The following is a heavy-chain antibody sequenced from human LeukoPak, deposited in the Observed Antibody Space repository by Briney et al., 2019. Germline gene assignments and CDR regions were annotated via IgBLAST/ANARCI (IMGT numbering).Heavy chain of an antibody. CDR3: ARETPMVGDNYYGMDV. Sequence: GGSLRLSCAVSGITVNSYYIHWVRQSPGKGLEWVSVIYTGGSKYYADPVKGRFIISRDSSSSTVNLQLNSLRTEDMAVYYCARETPMVGDNYYGMDVWGPGTTVIVSS. V-gene: IGHV3-66*01. D-gene: IGHD3-10*02. J-gene: IGHJ6*02. CDR1: GITVNSYY. CDR2: IYTGGSK.